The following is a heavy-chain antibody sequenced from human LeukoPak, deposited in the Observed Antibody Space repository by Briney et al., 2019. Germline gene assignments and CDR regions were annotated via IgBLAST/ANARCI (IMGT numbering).Heavy chain of an antibody. CDR3: ARSLFRFRDSSSSDWFDP. CDR1: GGSISSGGYY. D-gene: IGHD6-6*01. J-gene: IGHJ5*02. Sequence: SQTLSLTCTVSGGSISSGGYYWSWIRQPPGKGLEWIGYIYHSGSTYYNPSLKSRVTISVDTSKNQFSLKLSSVTAADTAVYYCARSLFRFRDSSSSDWFDPWGQGTLVTVSS. V-gene: IGHV4-30-2*01. CDR2: IYHSGST.